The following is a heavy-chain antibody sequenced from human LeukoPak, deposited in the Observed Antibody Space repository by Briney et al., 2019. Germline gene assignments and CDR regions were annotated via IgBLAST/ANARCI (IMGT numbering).Heavy chain of an antibody. CDR3: ARDRRDGYNPGYYFDY. D-gene: IGHD5-24*01. V-gene: IGHV1-69*04. Sequence: ASVKVSCKASGDTFSSDTISWVRQAPGQGLEWVGRIIPILGIANYAQKFQGRVTITADKSTSTAYMELSSLRSEDTAVYYCARDRRDGYNPGYYFDYWGQGTLVTVSS. J-gene: IGHJ4*02. CDR2: IIPILGIA. CDR1: GDTFSSDT.